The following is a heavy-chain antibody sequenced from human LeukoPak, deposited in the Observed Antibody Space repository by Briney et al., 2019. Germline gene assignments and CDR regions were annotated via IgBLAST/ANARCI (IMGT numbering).Heavy chain of an antibody. V-gene: IGHV4-59*08. CDR1: GGSISSYY. CDR2: IYYSGST. Sequence: SETLSLTCTVSGGSISSYYWSWIRQPPGKGLEWIGYIYYSGSTNYNPSLKSRVTISVDTSKNQFSLKLSSVTAADTAVYYCARYTLRQVSIHAFDIWGQGTMVTVSS. D-gene: IGHD3-16*01. CDR3: ARYTLRQVSIHAFDI. J-gene: IGHJ3*02.